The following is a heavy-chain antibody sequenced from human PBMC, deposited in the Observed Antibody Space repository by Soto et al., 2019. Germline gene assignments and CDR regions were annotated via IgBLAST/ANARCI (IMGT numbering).Heavy chain of an antibody. CDR2: IDWDDDK. D-gene: IGHD6-13*01. J-gene: IGHJ4*02. Sequence: SGPTLVNPTQTLTLTFTFSGFSLSTSGMCVSWIRQPPGKALEWLARIDWDDDKYYSTSLKTRLTISKDTSKNQVVLTMTNMDPVDTATYYCARIRVDSSSWYSDYWGQGTLVTVSS. CDR1: GFSLSTSGMC. V-gene: IGHV2-70*11. CDR3: ARIRVDSSSWYSDY.